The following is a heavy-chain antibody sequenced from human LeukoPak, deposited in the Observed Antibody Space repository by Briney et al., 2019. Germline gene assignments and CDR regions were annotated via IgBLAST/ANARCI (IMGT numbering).Heavy chain of an antibody. J-gene: IGHJ4*02. CDR2: INHSGST. Sequence: SETLSLTCAVYGGSFSGYYWSWLRQPPGEGLEWVGEINHSGSTSYNPSLKSRVTISVDKSKNQFSLKLSSVTAADTAVYYCARDYLPGYSSSWYTHYWGQGTLVTVSS. CDR1: GGSFSGYY. D-gene: IGHD6-13*01. V-gene: IGHV4-34*01. CDR3: ARDYLPGYSSSWYTHY.